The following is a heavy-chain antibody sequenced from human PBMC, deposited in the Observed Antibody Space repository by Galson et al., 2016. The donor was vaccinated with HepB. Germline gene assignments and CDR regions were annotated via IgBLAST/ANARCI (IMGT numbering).Heavy chain of an antibody. CDR2: IDAGATAV. CDR1: GFTFSIYG. Sequence: SLRLSCAASGFTFSIYGMNWVRQAPGKGPEWVSYIDAGATAVRYADSVKGRFTISRDNARNLVFLQMNSLRDEDTAVYYCARGNYETSWGQGTLVIVSS. CDR3: ARGNYETS. J-gene: IGHJ5*02. V-gene: IGHV3-48*02. D-gene: IGHD3-22*01.